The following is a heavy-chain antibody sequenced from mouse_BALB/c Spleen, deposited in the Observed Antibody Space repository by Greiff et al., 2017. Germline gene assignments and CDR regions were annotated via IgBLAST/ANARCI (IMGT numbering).Heavy chain of an antibody. Sequence: EVKLVESGPGLVKPSQSLSLTCTVTGYSITSDYAWNWIRQFPGNKLEWMGYISYSGSTSYNPSLKSRISITRDTSKNQFFLQLNSVTTEDTATYYCARYYRHYAMDYWGQGTSVTVSS. CDR3: ARYYRHYAMDY. CDR1: GYSITSDYA. CDR2: ISYSGST. D-gene: IGHD2-14*01. V-gene: IGHV3-2*02. J-gene: IGHJ4*01.